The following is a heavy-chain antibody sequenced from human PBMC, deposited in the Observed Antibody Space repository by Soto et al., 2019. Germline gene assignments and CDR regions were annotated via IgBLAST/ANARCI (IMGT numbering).Heavy chain of an antibody. CDR2: IYYTGST. J-gene: IGHJ4*02. D-gene: IGHD6-19*01. Sequence: QLQLQESGPGLVKPSETLSLTCTVSGGSISSSSYYWGWIRQPPGKGLEWIGSIYYTGSTYYNPSLKSRVTISADTSKNQFSLNLNSVTAADTAVYYCARTPTGSGWMCDYWGQGTLVTVSS. V-gene: IGHV4-39*01. CDR3: ARTPTGSGWMCDY. CDR1: GGSISSSSYY.